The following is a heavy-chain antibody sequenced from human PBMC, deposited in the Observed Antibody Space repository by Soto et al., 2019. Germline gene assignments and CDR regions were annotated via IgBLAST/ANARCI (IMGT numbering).Heavy chain of an antibody. CDR2: ISAYNGNT. J-gene: IGHJ6*02. CDR3: ARDRGISITIFGVVNHYYYGMDV. CDR1: GYTFTSYG. Sequence: ASVKVSCKASGYTFTSYGISLVRQAPGQGLEWMGWISAYNGNTNYAQKLQGRVTMTTDTSTSTAYMELRSLRSDDTAVYYCARDRGISITIFGVVNHYYYGMDVWGQGTTVTVSS. D-gene: IGHD3-3*01. V-gene: IGHV1-18*01.